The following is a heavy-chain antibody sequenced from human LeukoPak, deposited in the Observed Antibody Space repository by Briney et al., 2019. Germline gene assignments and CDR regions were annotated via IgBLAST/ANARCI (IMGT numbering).Heavy chain of an antibody. J-gene: IGHJ4*02. CDR3: ARSDYGGNSFDY. D-gene: IGHD4-23*01. CDR2: IYPGDADI. CDR1: GCTFTTHW. V-gene: IGHV5-51*01. Sequence: GAALQISCKGAGCTFTTHWIGWVRRLPGKGLEGMGIIYPGDADIKYSPSSQGQVTISADKSGTTAYLQWSSLKASDTAMYYCARSDYGGNSFDYWGQGTLVTVSS.